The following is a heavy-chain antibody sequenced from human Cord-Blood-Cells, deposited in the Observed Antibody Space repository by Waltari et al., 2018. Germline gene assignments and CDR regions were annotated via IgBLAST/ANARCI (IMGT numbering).Heavy chain of an antibody. J-gene: IGHJ3*02. CDR2: INHSGST. CDR1: GGSFSGYY. V-gene: IGHV4-34*01. CDR3: ATPYSGSLYAFDI. D-gene: IGHD1-26*01. Sequence: QVQLQQWGAGLLKPSETLSLTCAVYGGSFSGYYWSWIRQPPGKGLEWIGEINHSGSTNYNPSLKSRVTISVDTSKNQFSLKLSSVTAADTAVYYCATPYSGSLYAFDIWGQGTMVTVSS.